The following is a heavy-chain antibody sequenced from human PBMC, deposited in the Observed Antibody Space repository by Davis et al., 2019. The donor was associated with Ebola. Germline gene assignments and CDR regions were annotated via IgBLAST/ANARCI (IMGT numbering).Heavy chain of an antibody. CDR3: ARVLVGYSYGPFDY. CDR1: GFTFSSYS. CDR2: ISSSSSYI. Sequence: GESLKISCAASGFTFSSYSMNWVRQAPGKGLEWVSSISSSSSYIYYADSVKGRFTISRDNAKNSLYLQMNSLRAEDTAVYYCARVLVGYSYGPFDYWGQGTLVTVSS. J-gene: IGHJ4*02. D-gene: IGHD5-18*01. V-gene: IGHV3-21*01.